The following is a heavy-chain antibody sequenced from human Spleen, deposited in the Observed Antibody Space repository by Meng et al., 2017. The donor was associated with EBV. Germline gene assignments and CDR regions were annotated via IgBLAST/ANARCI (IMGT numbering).Heavy chain of an antibody. V-gene: IGHV1-8*01. CDR1: GYIFTNYN. CDR3: ARKDGGSSVSA. D-gene: IGHD4-23*01. Sequence: VQLVQSEAGVQKPGASVTVSCRTSGYIFTNYNINRVRQATGQGLEWMGWMNPNSGITDYAQKFQGRVTMTRNTSMNTAYMELTSLTSDDTAVYYCARKDGGSSVSAWGQGTLVTVSS. J-gene: IGHJ4*02. CDR2: MNPNSGIT.